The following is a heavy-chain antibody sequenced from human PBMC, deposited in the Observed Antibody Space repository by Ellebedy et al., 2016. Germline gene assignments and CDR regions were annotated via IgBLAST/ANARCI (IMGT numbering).Heavy chain of an antibody. CDR2: ISYDGSNK. CDR1: GFTFSNYA. Sequence: GGSLRLSCAASGFTFSNYALHWARQAPGKGLEWVAVISYDGSNKYYADSVKGRFTISRDNSKNTLSLRMNSLRAEDTAVYHCARALTKMKPFDVWGQGTMVTVSS. CDR3: ARALTKMKPFDV. V-gene: IGHV3-30-3*01. J-gene: IGHJ3*01. D-gene: IGHD4-11*01.